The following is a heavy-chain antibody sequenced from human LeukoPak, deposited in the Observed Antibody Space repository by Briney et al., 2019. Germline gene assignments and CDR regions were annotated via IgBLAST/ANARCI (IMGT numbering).Heavy chain of an antibody. J-gene: IGHJ4*02. Sequence: GGSLRLSCAASGFTFSSYWMNWVRQAPGKGLEWVANVKQDGSETYYVDSVKGRFTISRDNAKNSLYLRVNSLRAEDTAVYYCAREAGPYDFWSGYSHWGQGTLVTVSS. CDR1: GFTFSSYW. D-gene: IGHD3-3*01. CDR3: AREAGPYDFWSGYSH. V-gene: IGHV3-7*01. CDR2: VKQDGSET.